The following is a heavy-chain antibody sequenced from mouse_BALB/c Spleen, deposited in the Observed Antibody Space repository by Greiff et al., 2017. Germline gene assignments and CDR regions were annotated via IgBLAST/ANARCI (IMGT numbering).Heavy chain of an antibody. D-gene: IGHD2-10*02. Sequence: EVQLVESGPSLVKPSQTLSLTCSVTGDSITSGYWNWIRKFPGNKLEYMGYISYSGSTYYNPSLKSRISITRDTSKNQYYLQLNSVTTEDTATYYCARRGYGNYVGYFDYWGQGTTLTVSS. CDR2: ISYSGST. V-gene: IGHV3-8*02. CDR1: GDSITSGY. CDR3: ARRGYGNYVGYFDY. J-gene: IGHJ2*01.